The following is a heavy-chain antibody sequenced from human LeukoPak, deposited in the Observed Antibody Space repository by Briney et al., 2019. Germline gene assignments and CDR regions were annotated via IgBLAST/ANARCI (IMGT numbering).Heavy chain of an antibody. J-gene: IGHJ4*02. CDR1: GFTFSSYG. V-gene: IGHV3-30*03. CDR3: ARDMYDNGWSSFDY. CDR2: ISYDGSNK. D-gene: IGHD3-10*01. Sequence: PGGSLRLSCAASGFTFSSYGMHWVRQAPGKGLEWVAVISYDGSNKYYADSVKGRFTISRDNSKNTLYLQMNSLRAEDTALYYCARDMYDNGWSSFDYWGQGTLVTVSS.